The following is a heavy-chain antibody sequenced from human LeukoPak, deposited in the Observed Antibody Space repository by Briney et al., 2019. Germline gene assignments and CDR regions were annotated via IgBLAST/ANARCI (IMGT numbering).Heavy chain of an antibody. CDR3: SRYEKLGQFDY. J-gene: IGHJ4*02. CDR1: SRSISSYY. CDR2: VYYSGSA. Sequence: KPSETLSLTCTVSSRSISSYYWSWIRQPPGGGLEWIGYVYYSGSANYNPSVKSRVTITVDTSKNQFSLKLSTVTAADTAVYYCSRYEKLGQFDYWGQGTLVTVSS. V-gene: IGHV4-59*08. D-gene: IGHD3-10*01.